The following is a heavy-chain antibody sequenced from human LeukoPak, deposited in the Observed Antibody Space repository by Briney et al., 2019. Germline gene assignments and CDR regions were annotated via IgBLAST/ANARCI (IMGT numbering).Heavy chain of an antibody. CDR1: GFTFSSYS. V-gene: IGHV3-48*02. J-gene: IGHJ4*02. CDR3: ARRTGRGSSWRWEGTFDY. Sequence: PGGSLRLSCAASGFTFSSYSMNWVRRAPGKGLEWVSYISSSSSTIYYADSVKGRFTISRDNAKNSLYLQMNSLRDEDTAVYYCARRTGRGSSWRWEGTFDYWGQGTLVTVSS. D-gene: IGHD6-13*01. CDR2: ISSSSSTI.